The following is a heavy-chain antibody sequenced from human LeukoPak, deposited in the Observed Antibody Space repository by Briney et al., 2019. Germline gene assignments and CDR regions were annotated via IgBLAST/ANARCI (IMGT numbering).Heavy chain of an antibody. CDR2: IYSGGST. Sequence: GGSLRLSCAASGFTFSSNYMSWVRQAPGKGLEWVSVIYSGGSTYYADSVKGRFTISRDNSKNTLYLQMNSLRAEDTAVYYCASYRYNWNDRSDYYFDYWGQGTLVTVSS. D-gene: IGHD1-1*01. CDR1: GFTFSSNY. V-gene: IGHV3-66*01. CDR3: ASYRYNWNDRSDYYFDY. J-gene: IGHJ4*02.